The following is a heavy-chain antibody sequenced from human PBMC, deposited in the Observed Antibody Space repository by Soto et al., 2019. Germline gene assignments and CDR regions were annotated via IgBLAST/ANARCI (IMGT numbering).Heavy chain of an antibody. CDR1: GFSLSSSGMS. Sequence: SGPTLVNPTQTLTLTCTFSGFSLSSSGMSVGWFRQAPGKAPEWLSLVYWNDDKRYSPSLKSRLTISKDTSTNQVVLTMTNMDSVDTGTYYCAHMYYYDGSGYYPTSDYWCQGTLVTVSS. V-gene: IGHV2-5*01. D-gene: IGHD3-22*01. CDR3: AHMYYYDGSGYYPTSDY. J-gene: IGHJ4*02. CDR2: VYWNDDK.